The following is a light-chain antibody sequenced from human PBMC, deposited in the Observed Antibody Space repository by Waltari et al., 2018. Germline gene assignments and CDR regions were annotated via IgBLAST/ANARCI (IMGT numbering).Light chain of an antibody. CDR3: QYYGDSPPWT. CDR2: SAS. V-gene: IGKV3-20*01. J-gene: IGKJ1*01. Sequence: EIVLTQSPGTLSLSPGERATLSCRASQSVTTTYSAWYQQKTGQAPRLIMHSASTRATGIPDRFSGSGSGTDFTLTISKLEPEDFAVYYCQYYGDSPPWTFGQGTKVEVK. CDR1: QSVTTTY.